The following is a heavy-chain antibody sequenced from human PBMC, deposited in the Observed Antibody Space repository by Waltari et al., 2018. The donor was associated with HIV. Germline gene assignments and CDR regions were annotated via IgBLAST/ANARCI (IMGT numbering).Heavy chain of an antibody. CDR1: GGSFSGYY. V-gene: IGHV4-34*01. D-gene: IGHD3-22*01. J-gene: IGHJ5*02. CDR2: INHSGST. CDR3: ARVFPLAMIESGGWFDP. Sequence: QVQLQQWGAGLLKPSETLSLTCAVYGGSFSGYYWSWLRQPQGKGLEWIGEINHSGSTNYNPSLKSRVTISVDTSKNQFSLKLSSVTAADTAVYYCARVFPLAMIESGGWFDPWGQGTLVTVSS.